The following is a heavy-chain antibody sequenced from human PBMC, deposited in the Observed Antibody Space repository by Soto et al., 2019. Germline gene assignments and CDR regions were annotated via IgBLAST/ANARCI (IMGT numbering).Heavy chain of an antibody. CDR3: AREMTGYCSSTSCPDPEYDYYYGMDV. D-gene: IGHD2-2*01. CDR2: INPSGGST. J-gene: IGHJ6*02. CDR1: GYTFTSYY. V-gene: IGHV1-46*01. Sequence: GASVKVSCKASGYTFTSYYMHWVRQAPGQGLEWMGIINPSGGSTSYAQKFQGRVTMTRDTSTSTVYMELSSLRSEDTAVYYCAREMTGYCSSTSCPDPEYDYYYGMDVWGQGTTVTVSS.